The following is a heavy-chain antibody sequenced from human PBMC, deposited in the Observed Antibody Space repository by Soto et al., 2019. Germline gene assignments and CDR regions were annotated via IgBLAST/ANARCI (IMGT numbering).Heavy chain of an antibody. CDR3: ASCTGNKDAFDI. Sequence: SVKVSCKASGGTFSSYTISWVRQAPGQGLEWMGRIIPILGIANYAQKFQGRVTITADKSTSTAYMELSSLRSEDTAVYYCASCTGNKDAFDIWGQGTMVTVSS. J-gene: IGHJ3*02. CDR1: GGTFSSYT. CDR2: IIPILGIA. V-gene: IGHV1-69*02. D-gene: IGHD2-8*02.